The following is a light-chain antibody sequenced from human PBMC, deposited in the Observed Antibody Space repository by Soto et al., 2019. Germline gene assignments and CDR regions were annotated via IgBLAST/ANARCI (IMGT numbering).Light chain of an antibody. V-gene: IGLV2-11*01. CDR3: CSYAGTYTWV. CDR1: SSDVGGYNY. Sequence: QSVLTQPRSVSGSPGQSVTISCTGTSSDVGGYNYVSWYQQYPGKAPKLMIYDVRKRPSGVPDRFSGSKSDNTASLTISGLQAEDEADYYCCSYAGTYTWVFGGGTKLTVL. CDR2: DVR. J-gene: IGLJ3*02.